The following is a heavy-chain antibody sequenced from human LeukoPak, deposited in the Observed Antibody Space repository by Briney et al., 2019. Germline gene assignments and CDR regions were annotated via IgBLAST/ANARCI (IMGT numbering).Heavy chain of an antibody. J-gene: IGHJ4*02. CDR3: ARGRLSDFWTNKEVYDY. V-gene: IGHV4-31*03. CDR1: GGSISSGGYY. D-gene: IGHD3-3*01. CDR2: IYYSGST. Sequence: SQTLSLTCTVSGGSISSGGYYWSWIRQHPGKGLEWIGYIYYSGSTYYNPSLKSRVTISVDTSKNQFSLKLSSVTAADTAVYYCARGRLSDFWTNKEVYDYWGQGTLVTVSS.